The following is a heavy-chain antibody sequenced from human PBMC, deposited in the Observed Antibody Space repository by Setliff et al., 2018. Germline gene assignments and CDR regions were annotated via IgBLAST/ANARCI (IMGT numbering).Heavy chain of an antibody. CDR3: ARRWNFGPYGSGIHDAFDM. CDR1: DGSFSDYY. Sequence: SETLSLTCAVYDGSFSDYYWSWIRQPPGKGREWVGEINHSGSTNYKSSLKSRVTISVDTSKNQFSLKLNSVTAADTDVYYCARRWNFGPYGSGIHDAFDMWGQGTMVTVSS. V-gene: IGHV4-34*01. J-gene: IGHJ3*02. D-gene: IGHD3-10*01. CDR2: INHSGST.